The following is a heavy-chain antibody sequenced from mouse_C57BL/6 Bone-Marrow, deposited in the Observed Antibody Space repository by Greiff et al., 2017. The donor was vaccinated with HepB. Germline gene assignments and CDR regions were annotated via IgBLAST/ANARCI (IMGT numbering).Heavy chain of an antibody. J-gene: IGHJ4*01. CDR1: GYTFTSYW. CDR3: ARGIDGSSYVAMDY. V-gene: IGHV1-55*01. D-gene: IGHD1-1*01. CDR2: LYPGSGST. Sequence: QVQLQQPGAELVKPGASVKMSCKASGYTFTSYWITWVKQRPGQGLEWIGDLYPGSGSTNYNEKFKSKATLTVDTSSSTAYMQLSSLTSEDSAVYYCARGIDGSSYVAMDYWGQGTSVTVSS.